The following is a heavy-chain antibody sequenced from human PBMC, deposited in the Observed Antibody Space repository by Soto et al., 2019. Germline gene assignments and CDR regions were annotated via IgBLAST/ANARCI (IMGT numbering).Heavy chain of an antibody. V-gene: IGHV4-61*01. J-gene: IGHJ6*02. Sequence: PSETLSLTCTVSGGSVSSGSHQWTWIRQPPGKGLEWIGYIHVSGSTNDNPSLKGRVTMSIDTSKNQFSLKLSSVTAADTAVYYCARDGHGMDVWGQGTKVTVSS. CDR1: GGSVSSGSHQ. CDR3: ARDGHGMDV. CDR2: IHVSGST.